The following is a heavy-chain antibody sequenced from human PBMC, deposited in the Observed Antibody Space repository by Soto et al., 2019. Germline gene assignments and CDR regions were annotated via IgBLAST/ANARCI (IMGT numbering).Heavy chain of an antibody. CDR1: GGTFSSYT. D-gene: IGHD6-19*01. Sequence: SVKVSCKASGGTFSSYTISWVRQAPGQGLEWMGRIIPILGIANYAQKFQGRVTITADKSTSTAYMEMSSLRSEDTAVYYCARDSPRIQVAGTGWFAPWGQGTLVTVSS. V-gene: IGHV1-69*04. CDR3: ARDSPRIQVAGTGWFAP. J-gene: IGHJ5*02. CDR2: IIPILGIA.